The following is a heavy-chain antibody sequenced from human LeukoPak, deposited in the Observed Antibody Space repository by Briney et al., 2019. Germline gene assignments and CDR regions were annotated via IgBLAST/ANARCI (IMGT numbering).Heavy chain of an antibody. V-gene: IGHV1-69*13. CDR3: ARDWNYAASAFDI. D-gene: IGHD1-7*01. J-gene: IGHJ3*02. Sequence: SVKVSCKASGGTFSSYAISWVRQAPGQGLEWMGGIIPIFGTANYAQKFQGRVTITADESTSTAYMELGSLRSEDTAVYYCARDWNYAASAFDIWGQGTMVTVSS. CDR1: GGTFSSYA. CDR2: IIPIFGTA.